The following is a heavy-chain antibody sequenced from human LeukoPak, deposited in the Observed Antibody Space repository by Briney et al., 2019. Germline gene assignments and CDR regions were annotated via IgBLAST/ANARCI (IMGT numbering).Heavy chain of an antibody. CDR2: LYYRGST. J-gene: IGHJ5*02. CDR1: GGFITSGGYY. Sequence: PSQTLSLTCTVSGGFITSGGYYWTWIRQHPANGLEWIGYLYYRGSTSYNPSLKSRVTISLDRSRNQFSLKLSSVTAADTAVYYCAREMDYYHSGGYYLQWFDPWGQGTLVAVSS. V-gene: IGHV4-31*03. D-gene: IGHD3-22*01. CDR3: AREMDYYHSGGYYLQWFDP.